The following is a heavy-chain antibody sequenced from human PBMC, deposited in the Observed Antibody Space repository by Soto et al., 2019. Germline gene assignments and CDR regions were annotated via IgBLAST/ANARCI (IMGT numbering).Heavy chain of an antibody. CDR1: GFTFRSYG. CDR2: ISDNGGRT. CDR3: AKRELDDK. V-gene: IGHV3-23*01. D-gene: IGHD3-3*02. J-gene: IGHJ4*02. Sequence: EVQLLESGGRFVQPGGSLRLSCAASGFTFRSYGMSWVRQAPGKELEWISAISDNGGRTDYADSVKGRFTISRDNSKNTLFLQMNTLTAEDTAVYYCAKRELDDKWGQGTLVTVS.